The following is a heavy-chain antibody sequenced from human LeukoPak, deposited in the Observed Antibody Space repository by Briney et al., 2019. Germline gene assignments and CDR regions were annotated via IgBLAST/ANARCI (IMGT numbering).Heavy chain of an antibody. D-gene: IGHD6-13*01. CDR2: IYYSGST. J-gene: IGHJ3*02. CDR1: GFTFDDYA. Sequence: AGGSLRLSCAASGFTFDDYAMHWVRQPPGKGLEWIGYIYYSGSTNYNPSLKSRVTISVDTSKNQFSLKLSSVTAADTAVYYCAGGIAAARDAFDIWGQGTMVTVSS. CDR3: AGGIAAARDAFDI. V-gene: IGHV4-59*01.